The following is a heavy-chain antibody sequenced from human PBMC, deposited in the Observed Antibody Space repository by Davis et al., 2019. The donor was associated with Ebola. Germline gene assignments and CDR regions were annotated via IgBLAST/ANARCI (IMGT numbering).Heavy chain of an antibody. D-gene: IGHD4-17*01. CDR1: GVSITSSDYY. CDR2: VYHSGST. CDR3: ARALYGYDY. J-gene: IGHJ4*02. V-gene: IGHV4-39*07. Sequence: SETLSLTCTVSGVSITSSDYYWGWVRQPPGKGLEWVGSVYHSGSTYYNPSLKSRITMSVDTSKNQFSLKLTSLTAADTAVYYCARALYGYDYWGQGTLVTVSS.